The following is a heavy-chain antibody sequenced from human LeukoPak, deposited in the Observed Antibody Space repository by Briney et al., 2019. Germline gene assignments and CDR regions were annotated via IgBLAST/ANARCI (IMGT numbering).Heavy chain of an antibody. D-gene: IGHD1-26*01. V-gene: IGHV1-18*01. J-gene: IGHJ4*02. CDR2: ISAYNGKT. CDR3: ARGGALTSFDS. CDR1: GFTFASYG. Sequence: ASVKVSCKASGFTFASYGISWVRQAPGQGLEWMGWISAYNGKTNYAQKFQGRVTMTTDTSTSTAYMDLSSLRSDDTAVYYCARGGALTSFDSWGQGTLITVSS.